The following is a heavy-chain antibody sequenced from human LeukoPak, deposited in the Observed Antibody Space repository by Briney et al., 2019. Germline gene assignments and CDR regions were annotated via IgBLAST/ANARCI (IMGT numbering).Heavy chain of an antibody. CDR2: ISGSAGSA. Sequence: GGSLRLSCAASGFTFSSYAMRWFRQAPGKGLQWASTISGSAGSAYYADSVRGRFTIYRDNSKNTLSLQMNSLRAEDTAIYYCAKAFGNSDDYYYYMDVWGKGTTVTVSS. V-gene: IGHV3-23*01. J-gene: IGHJ6*03. CDR3: AKAFGNSDDYYYYMDV. D-gene: IGHD4-23*01. CDR1: GFTFSSYA.